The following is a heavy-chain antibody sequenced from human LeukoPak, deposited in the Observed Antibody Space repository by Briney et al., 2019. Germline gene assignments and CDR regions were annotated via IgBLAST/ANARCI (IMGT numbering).Heavy chain of an antibody. V-gene: IGHV3-23*01. CDR1: GITFINYS. D-gene: IGHD2-2*01. CDR2: ITGSGTFT. Sequence: GGSLRLSCAASGITFINYSMTWVRQAPGKGLEWVSAITGSGTFTDYADSVRGRFSISRDNSKNTLYLQMNSLRAEDTAVYYCAKGAGASRNYYYYMDVWGKGTTVTVSS. CDR3: AKGAGASRNYYYYMDV. J-gene: IGHJ6*03.